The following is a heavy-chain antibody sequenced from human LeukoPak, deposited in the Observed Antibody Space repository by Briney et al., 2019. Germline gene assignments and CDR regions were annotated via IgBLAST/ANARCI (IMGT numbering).Heavy chain of an antibody. Sequence: GGSLRLSCAASGFTVSSNYMSWVRQAPGKGLEWVSYISSSRSTIYYADSVKGRFTISRDNARNSLYLQMNSLRAEDTAVYYCARDGESRAEYSSRPNWFDPWGQGILVTVSS. J-gene: IGHJ5*02. CDR1: GFTVSSNY. CDR2: ISSSRSTI. D-gene: IGHD6-13*01. V-gene: IGHV3-48*04. CDR3: ARDGESRAEYSSRPNWFDP.